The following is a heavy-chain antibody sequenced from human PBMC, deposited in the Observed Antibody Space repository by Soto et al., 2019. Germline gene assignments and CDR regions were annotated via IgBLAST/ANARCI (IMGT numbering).Heavy chain of an antibody. CDR1: GFTFSDHY. Sequence: GGSLRLSCAASGFTFSDHYMDWVRQAPGKGLEWVGRTRNKANSYTTEYAASVKGRFTISRDDSKNSLYLQMNSLKTEDTAVYYCARGRNYYYYGMDVWGQGTTVTVSS. CDR3: ARGRNYYYYGMDV. V-gene: IGHV3-72*01. J-gene: IGHJ6*02. CDR2: TRNKANSYTT.